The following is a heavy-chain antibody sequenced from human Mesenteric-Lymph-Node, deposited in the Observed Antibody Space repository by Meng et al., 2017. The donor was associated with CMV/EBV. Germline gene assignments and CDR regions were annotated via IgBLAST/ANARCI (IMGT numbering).Heavy chain of an antibody. Sequence: LSLTCAASGFTFSSYWMSWVRQAPGKGLEWVANIKQDGSEKYYVDSVKGRFTISRDNAKNSLYLQMNSLRAEDTAVYYCARLGDNFWSGPDAFDIWGQGTMVTVSS. J-gene: IGHJ3*02. CDR2: IKQDGSEK. CDR3: ARLGDNFWSGPDAFDI. CDR1: GFTFSSYW. D-gene: IGHD3-3*01. V-gene: IGHV3-7*01.